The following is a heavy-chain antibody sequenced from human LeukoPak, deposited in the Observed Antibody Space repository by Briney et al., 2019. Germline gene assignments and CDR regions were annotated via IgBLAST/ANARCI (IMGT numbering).Heavy chain of an antibody. CDR3: AKPISGGLAVTADWFHP. CDR2: INANSGTT. D-gene: IGHD6-19*01. V-gene: IGHV3-23*01. Sequence: AGGSLRLSCAASGFTFSSYALSWVRQPPGKGLEWVSTINANSGTTSYAASVRGRFTISRDNSKNTLCLQLNTLRADDTATYYCAKPISGGLAVTADWFHPWGQGTLVVVSS. J-gene: IGHJ5*01. CDR1: GFTFSSYA.